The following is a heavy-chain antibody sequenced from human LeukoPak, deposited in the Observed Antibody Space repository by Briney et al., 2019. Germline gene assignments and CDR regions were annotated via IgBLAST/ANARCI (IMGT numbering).Heavy chain of an antibody. Sequence: SETLSLTCTVSGGSISGYYWNWIRQPPGKGLEWIGYIYYSGNTNYNPSLKSRVTISVDTSKNQFSLKLSSVTAADTAVYYCARQIKNQLLPNYWGQGTLVTVSS. D-gene: IGHD2-2*01. V-gene: IGHV4-59*08. J-gene: IGHJ4*02. CDR1: GGSISGYY. CDR2: IYYSGNT. CDR3: ARQIKNQLLPNY.